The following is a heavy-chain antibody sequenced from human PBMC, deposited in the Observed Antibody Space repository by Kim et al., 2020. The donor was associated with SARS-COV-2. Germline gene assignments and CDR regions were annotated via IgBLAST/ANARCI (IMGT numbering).Heavy chain of an antibody. D-gene: IGHD1-20*01. V-gene: IGHV4-4*07. Sequence: THDPSPKCRITLSIDTSKNQFSLKLSSVTAAYTAVYYCARDPITGTTRSFWGQGTLVTVSS. J-gene: IGHJ4*02. CDR3: ARDPITGTTRSF.